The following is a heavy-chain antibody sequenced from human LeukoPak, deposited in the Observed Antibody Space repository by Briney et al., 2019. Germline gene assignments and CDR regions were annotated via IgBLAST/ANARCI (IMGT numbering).Heavy chain of an antibody. J-gene: IGHJ4*02. CDR3: ARGPHDILTGGAYYFDY. D-gene: IGHD3-9*01. V-gene: IGHV4-4*02. Sequence: MTGGSLRLSCAASGLTVSSTYMSWVRQPPGKGLEWIGEIWHIGSSNSNPSLKSRVTISVDRSTNQFSLKLSSVTAADTAVYYCARGPHDILTGGAYYFDYWGQGILVTVSS. CDR2: IWHIGSS. CDR1: GLTVSSTY.